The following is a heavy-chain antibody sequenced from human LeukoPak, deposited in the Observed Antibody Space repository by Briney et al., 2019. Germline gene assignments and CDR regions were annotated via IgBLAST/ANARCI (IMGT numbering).Heavy chain of an antibody. V-gene: IGHV3-66*01. CDR3: ARGPTYYDFWSGYSPYYYYGMDV. CDR1: GFTVSSNY. CDR2: IYSGGST. Sequence: PGGSLRLSCAASGFTVSSNYMSWVRQAPGKGLEWVSVIYSGGSTYYADSVKGRFTISRDNSKNTLYLQMNSLRAEDTAVYYCARGPTYYDFWSGYSPYYYYGMDVWGQGTTVTVS. D-gene: IGHD3-3*01. J-gene: IGHJ6*02.